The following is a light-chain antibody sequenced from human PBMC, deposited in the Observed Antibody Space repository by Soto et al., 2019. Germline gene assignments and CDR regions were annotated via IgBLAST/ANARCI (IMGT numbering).Light chain of an antibody. V-gene: IGKV3-15*01. J-gene: IGKJ4*01. CDR2: GAS. CDR3: QQYSNWPLLS. Sequence: EIVMTQSPATLSVSPGERATLSCRASQSVGSHLAWYQQRPGQAPRLLIYGASYRATGIPARFSGSGSGTDFTLIISSLQSEDFGVYYCQQYSNWPLLSFGGGTKVDIK. CDR1: QSVGSH.